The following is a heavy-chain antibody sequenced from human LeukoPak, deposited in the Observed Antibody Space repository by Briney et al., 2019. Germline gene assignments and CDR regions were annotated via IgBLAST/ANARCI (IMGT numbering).Heavy chain of an antibody. CDR2: ISGSGGTT. J-gene: IGHJ4*02. Sequence: PGGSLRLSCAASGFTFNNYAMNWVRQAPGKVLEWVSVISGSGGTTYYADSVKGRFTISRDSSKNTLYLQMNSLRAEDTAVYYCAKAPPYKKYFDYWGQGTLVTVSS. V-gene: IGHV3-23*01. D-gene: IGHD1-1*01. CDR1: GFTFNNYA. CDR3: AKAPPYKKYFDY.